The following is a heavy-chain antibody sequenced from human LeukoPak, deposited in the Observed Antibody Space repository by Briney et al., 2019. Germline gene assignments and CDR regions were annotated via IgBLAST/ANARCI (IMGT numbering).Heavy chain of an antibody. CDR2: INHSGST. J-gene: IGHJ5*02. Sequence: SETLSLTCAVYGGSFSGYYWSWIRQPPGKGLEWIGEINHSGSTNYNPSLKSRVTISVDTSKNQFSLKLSSVTAADTAVYYCARGGGYSSSWYKWSYWFDPWGQGTLVTVSS. CDR3: ARGGGYSSSWYKWSYWFDP. V-gene: IGHV4-34*01. CDR1: GGSFSGYY. D-gene: IGHD6-13*01.